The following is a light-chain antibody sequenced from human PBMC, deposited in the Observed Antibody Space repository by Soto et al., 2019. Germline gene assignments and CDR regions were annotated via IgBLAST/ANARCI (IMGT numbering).Light chain of an antibody. CDR2: IAS. Sequence: DIQMTQSPSSLSASAGDRVTITCRASQSIGRFLNWYQQKPGKAPKVLIYIASRLQIGVPSRFSGRGSGTDFSLTISNLQPEDFATYFCQQSKSFPLTFGGGTKVDIK. J-gene: IGKJ4*01. CDR1: QSIGRF. V-gene: IGKV1-12*01. CDR3: QQSKSFPLT.